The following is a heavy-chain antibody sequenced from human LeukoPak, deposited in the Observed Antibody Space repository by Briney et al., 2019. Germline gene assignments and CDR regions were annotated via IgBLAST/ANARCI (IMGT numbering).Heavy chain of an antibody. CDR3: ARHSVTSLNRDWFDP. CDR2: IYPGDSDT. D-gene: IGHD2-2*01. CDR1: GYSFTSYW. J-gene: IGHJ5*02. V-gene: IGHV5-51*01. Sequence: GESLKISCKGSGYSFTSYWIGWVRQMPGKGLEWMGIIYPGDSDTRYSPSFQGQVTISADKSVSTAYLQWSSLKASDTAMYYCARHSVTSLNRDWFDPWGQGTLVTVSS.